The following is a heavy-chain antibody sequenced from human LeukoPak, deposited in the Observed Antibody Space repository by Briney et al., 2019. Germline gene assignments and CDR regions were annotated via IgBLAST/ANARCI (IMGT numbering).Heavy chain of an antibody. J-gene: IGHJ4*02. CDR2: ISGSGGST. D-gene: IGHD6-19*01. CDR1: GFTFSSYA. V-gene: IGHV3-23*01. Sequence: PGGSLRLYCAASGFTFSSYAMSWVRQAPGKGLEWVSAISGSGGSTYYADSVKGRFTISRDNSKNTLYLQMNSLRAEDTAVYYCAKDGSSGWYVGINDYWGQRTLVSVSS. CDR3: AKDGSSGWYVGINDY.